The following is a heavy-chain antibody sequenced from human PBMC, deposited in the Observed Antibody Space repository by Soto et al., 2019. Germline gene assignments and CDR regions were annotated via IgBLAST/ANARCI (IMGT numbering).Heavy chain of an antibody. D-gene: IGHD3-10*01. V-gene: IGHV1-69*13. CDR3: ASFLYGSGYYYYGMDV. CDR2: IIPIFGTA. J-gene: IGHJ6*02. Sequence: ASVKVSCKASGGTFSSYAISWVRQAPGQGLEWMGGIIPIFGTANYAQKFQGRVTITADESTSKAYMELSSLRSEDTAVYYCASFLYGSGYYYYGMDVWGQGTTVTVSS. CDR1: GGTFSSYA.